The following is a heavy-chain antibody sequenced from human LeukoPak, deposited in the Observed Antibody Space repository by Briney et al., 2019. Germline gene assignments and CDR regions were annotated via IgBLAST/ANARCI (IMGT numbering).Heavy chain of an antibody. V-gene: IGHV3-48*01. CDR2: ISSGSSTT. J-gene: IGHJ6*02. CDR3: ARDQEGQYYYYYYGMDV. Sequence: GGSLRLSCAASGYIFSSFGVNWVRQAPGKGLEWVSYISSGSSTTHYADSVKGRFTISRDNSKNTLYLQMNSLRVEDTAVYYCARDQEGQYYYYYYGMDVWGQGTTVTVSS. CDR1: GYIFSSFG.